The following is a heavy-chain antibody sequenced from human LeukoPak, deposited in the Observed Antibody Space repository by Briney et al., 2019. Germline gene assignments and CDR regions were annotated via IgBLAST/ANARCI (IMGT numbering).Heavy chain of an antibody. V-gene: IGHV4-39*02. J-gene: IGHJ6*02. CDR1: GVSISSISSNNYH. CDR2: IYYSGST. D-gene: IGHD4-23*01. CDR3: AREMGVVTAHGIDV. Sequence: PSETLSLTCIVSGVSISSISSNNYHWGWIRQPPGKGLEWIGSIYYSGSTYYNPSLKSRVTISVDTSKNQFSLKLSSVTAADTALYYCAREMGVVTAHGIDVWGQGTTVTVFS.